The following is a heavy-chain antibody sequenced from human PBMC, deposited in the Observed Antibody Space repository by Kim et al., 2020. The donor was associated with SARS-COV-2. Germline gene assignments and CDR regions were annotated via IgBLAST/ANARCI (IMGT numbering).Heavy chain of an antibody. CDR1: GFTFSNFA. V-gene: IGHV3-23*01. J-gene: IGHJ4*02. CDR2: ISGSGGWT. Sequence: GGSLRLSCAASGFTFSNFAMNWVRQAPGKGLDWVSVISGSGGWTYYADSVKGRFTISTDNSKSTLYLQMSSLRAEDTAVYDCAKASGYYVFEYLGQGTLV. D-gene: IGHD3-10*02. CDR3: AKASGYYVFEY.